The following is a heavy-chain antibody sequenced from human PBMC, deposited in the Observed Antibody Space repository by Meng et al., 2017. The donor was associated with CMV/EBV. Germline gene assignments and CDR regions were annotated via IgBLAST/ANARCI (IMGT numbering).Heavy chain of an antibody. V-gene: IGHV1-2*02. CDR3: AGGQYYYDSSGYFY. Sequence: ASVKVSCKASGYPFTAYYMHWVRQAPGQGLEWMGWINPDSGATNFARNLQGRVTMTRDTSISTAYMELSGLTFDDTAVYYCAGGQYYYDSSGYFYWGQGTLVTVSS. J-gene: IGHJ4*02. D-gene: IGHD3-22*01. CDR2: INPDSGAT. CDR1: GYPFTAYY.